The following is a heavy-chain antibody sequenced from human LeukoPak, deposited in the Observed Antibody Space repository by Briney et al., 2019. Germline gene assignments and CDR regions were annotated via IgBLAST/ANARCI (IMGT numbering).Heavy chain of an antibody. D-gene: IGHD3-22*01. Sequence: ASVKVSCKASGYTFTGYYMHWVRQAPGQGLEWMGWISAYNGNTNYVQKLQGRVTMTTDTSTSTAYMELRSLRSDDTAVYYCARLQYYYDSSGYYYYFDYWGQGTLVTVSS. CDR1: GYTFTGYY. CDR2: ISAYNGNT. V-gene: IGHV1-18*04. CDR3: ARLQYYYDSSGYYYYFDY. J-gene: IGHJ4*02.